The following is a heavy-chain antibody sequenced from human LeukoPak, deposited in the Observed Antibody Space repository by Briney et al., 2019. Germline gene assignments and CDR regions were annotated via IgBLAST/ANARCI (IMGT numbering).Heavy chain of an antibody. V-gene: IGHV3-30*18. J-gene: IGHJ4*02. D-gene: IGHD1-26*01. CDR2: ISYDGSNK. CDR3: AKGGSGSYYWTFDY. CDR1: GFTFSSYG. Sequence: GRSLRLSCATSGFTFSSYGMHWVRQAPGKGLEWVAVISYDGSNKYYADSVKGRFTISRDNSKNTLYLQMNSLRAEDTAVYYCAKGGSGSYYWTFDYWGQGTLVTVSS.